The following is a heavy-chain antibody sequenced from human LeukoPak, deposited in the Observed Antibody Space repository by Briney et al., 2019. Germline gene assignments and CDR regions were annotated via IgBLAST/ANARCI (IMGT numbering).Heavy chain of an antibody. D-gene: IGHD1-26*01. J-gene: IGHJ6*04. CDR2: IIPIFGTA. CDR3: ARDHGSSGVGDV. Sequence: GASVKVSCKASGYIFTNYGISWVRQAPGQGLEWMGGIIPIFGTANYAQKFQGRVTITADESTSTAYMELSSLRSEDTAVYYCARDHGSSGVGDVWGKGTTVTISS. V-gene: IGHV1-69*13. CDR1: GYIFTNYG.